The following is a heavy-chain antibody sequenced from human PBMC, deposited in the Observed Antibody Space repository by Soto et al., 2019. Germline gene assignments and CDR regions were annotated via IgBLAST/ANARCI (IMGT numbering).Heavy chain of an antibody. J-gene: IGHJ5*02. Sequence: QVQLVQSGAEVKNPGASVKVSCKASGYTFTSYDINWVRQATGQGLEWMGWMIPNSGNTVYAQKFQDRVSMTRNISISTAYMELTSLTSDDTAVYYCPRGSSGWYDPWGQGTMVAV. D-gene: IGHD6-19*01. CDR1: GYTFTSYD. CDR2: MIPNSGNT. CDR3: PRGSSGWYDP. V-gene: IGHV1-8*01.